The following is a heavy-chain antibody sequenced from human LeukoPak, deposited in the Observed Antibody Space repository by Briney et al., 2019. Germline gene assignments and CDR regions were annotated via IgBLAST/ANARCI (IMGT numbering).Heavy chain of an antibody. D-gene: IGHD2-2*02. CDR1: GGTFSSYA. V-gene: IGHV1-69*05. Sequence: ASVKVSCKASGGTFSSYAISWVRQAPGQGLEWMGRIIPIFGTANYAQKFQGRVTITTDESTSTAYMALSSLRSEDTAVYYCAYTSPSNWFDPWGQGTLVTVSS. CDR3: AYTSPSNWFDP. J-gene: IGHJ5*02. CDR2: IIPIFGTA.